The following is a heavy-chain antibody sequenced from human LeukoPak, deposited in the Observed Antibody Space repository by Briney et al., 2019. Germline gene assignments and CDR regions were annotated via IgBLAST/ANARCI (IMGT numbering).Heavy chain of an antibody. CDR1: GFTFSSYA. CDR2: IISSGSYI. Sequence: GGSLRLSCAASGFTFSSYAMNWVRQAPGKGLEWVSPIISSGSYIYYADSVKGRFTISRDNAKNSLYLQMNSLRAEDTAVYYCAREDASSWDYWGQGILVTVSS. V-gene: IGHV3-21*01. J-gene: IGHJ4*02. D-gene: IGHD6-13*01. CDR3: AREDASSWDY.